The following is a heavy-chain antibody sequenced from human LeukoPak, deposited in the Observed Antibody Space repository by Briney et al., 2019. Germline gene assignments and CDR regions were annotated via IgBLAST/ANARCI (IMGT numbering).Heavy chain of an antibody. CDR1: GFTFSSYW. J-gene: IGHJ3*02. CDR3: ARDSGVGPCLFCSGFDI. V-gene: IGHV3-7*01. Sequence: GGSLRLSCAASGFTFSSYWMSWVRQAPGKGLEWVANIKQDGSEKYYVDSVKGRFTISRDNAKNSLSLQINSLEAEDTAVYYCARDSGVGPCLFCSGFDIWGQGTMVTVSS. D-gene: IGHD2-15*01. CDR2: IKQDGSEK.